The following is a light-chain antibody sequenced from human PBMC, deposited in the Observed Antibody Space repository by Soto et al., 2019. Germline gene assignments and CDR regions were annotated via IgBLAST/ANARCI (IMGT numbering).Light chain of an antibody. CDR1: QSVSSSY. Sequence: DIVLMQTPTTLSVSPGERATLSCRAIQSVSSSYLARYQQKPGQTPRILIYGASSKSTSIPDRFSGSGAATDFTLTTSRLEHADDIVYYCKQYYNWRPFTFGQGTRLEIK. V-gene: IGKV3-20*01. CDR3: KQYYNWRPFT. CDR2: GAS. J-gene: IGKJ5*01.